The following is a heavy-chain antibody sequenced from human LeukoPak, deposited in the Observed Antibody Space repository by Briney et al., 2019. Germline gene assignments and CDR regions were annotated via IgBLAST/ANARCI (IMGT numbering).Heavy chain of an antibody. D-gene: IGHD3-10*01. CDR1: GFTCSSYG. CDR2: IWYDGSNK. CDR3: AKDHYGSGSYIDY. V-gene: IGHV3-33*06. Sequence: PGRSLRLSCAASGFTCSSYGMHWVRQAPGKGLEWVAVIWYDGSNKYYADSVKGRFTISRDNSKNTLYLQMNSLRAEDTAVYYCAKDHYGSGSYIDYWGQGTLVTVSS. J-gene: IGHJ4*02.